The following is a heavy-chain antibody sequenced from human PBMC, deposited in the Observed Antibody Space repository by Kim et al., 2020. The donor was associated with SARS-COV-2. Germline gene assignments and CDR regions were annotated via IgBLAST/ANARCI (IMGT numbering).Heavy chain of an antibody. CDR1: GFTFNSFW. D-gene: IGHD3-10*01. CDR2: IKRDGSDK. V-gene: IGHV3-7*03. CDR3: ARMFGSGTPWYFDY. Sequence: GGSLILSCAVSGFTFNSFWMSWVRQAPGKGLEWVANIKRDGSDKYYVDSVEGRFTISRDNAKNSLYLQMNSLRAEDTAVYYCARMFGSGTPWYFDYWGEGTVVTVS. J-gene: IGHJ4*02.